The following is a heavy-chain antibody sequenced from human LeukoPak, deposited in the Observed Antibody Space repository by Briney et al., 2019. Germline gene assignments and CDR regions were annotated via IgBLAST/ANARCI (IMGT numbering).Heavy chain of an antibody. D-gene: IGHD3-10*02. Sequence: ASVKVSCKASVYTFTGHYIHWVRQAPGQGREWMAWINPYSGDTNYAQNYQGRVTMTRDTSIRPAYMELSRLRSDDTAVYCCARVFLVAVAFDLWGQGTMVTVSS. CDR3: ARVFLVAVAFDL. CDR2: INPYSGDT. V-gene: IGHV1-2*02. CDR1: VYTFTGHY. J-gene: IGHJ3*01.